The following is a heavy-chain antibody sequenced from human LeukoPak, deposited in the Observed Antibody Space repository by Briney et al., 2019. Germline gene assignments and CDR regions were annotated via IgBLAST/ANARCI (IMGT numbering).Heavy chain of an antibody. CDR1: GFTFSKYW. V-gene: IGHV3-74*01. J-gene: IGHJ5*02. CDR3: ARGGDIAGWFDP. CDR2: INTDGSST. D-gene: IGHD6-13*01. Sequence: PGGSLRLSCAASGFTFSKYWMHWVRQAPGKGLVWVSRINTDGSSTSYADSVKGRFTISRDNAKNTLYLQMNSLRAEDTAVYYCARGGDIAGWFDPWGQGTLVTGSS.